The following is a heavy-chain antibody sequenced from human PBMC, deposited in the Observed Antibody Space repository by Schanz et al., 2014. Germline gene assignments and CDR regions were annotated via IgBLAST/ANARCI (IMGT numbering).Heavy chain of an antibody. Sequence: QVQLQQWGAGLLKPSETLSLTCAVYGGSFSGYYWSWVRQPAGKGLEWIGRIYSRGSSTYNPSLKSRVTISIPTSNTHSSLKLSSVTAADTAVYYCARGGSVATIAPYTWFDPWGQGTLVTVSS. CDR1: GGSFSGYY. D-gene: IGHD5-12*01. CDR2: IYSRGSS. J-gene: IGHJ5*02. CDR3: ARGGSVATIAPYTWFDP. V-gene: IGHV4-59*10.